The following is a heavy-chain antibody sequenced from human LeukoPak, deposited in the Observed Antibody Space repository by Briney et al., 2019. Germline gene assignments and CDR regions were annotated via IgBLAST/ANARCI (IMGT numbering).Heavy chain of an antibody. V-gene: IGHV3-23*01. Sequence: GGSLRLSCAASRFNFRSYRMTSVRQAPGKGLEGVSGISGSGGTTYYADSMRVRSTILRDNSKNTLCRQVNSLRGEYTAVYYRARHLSVAGPVYCGPGILVTVSS. CDR1: RFNFRSYR. CDR3: ARHLSVAGPVY. J-gene: IGHJ4*02. CDR2: ISGSGGTT. D-gene: IGHD2-15*01.